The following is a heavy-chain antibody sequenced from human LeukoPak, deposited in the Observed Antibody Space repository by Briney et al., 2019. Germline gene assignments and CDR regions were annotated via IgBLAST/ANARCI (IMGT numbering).Heavy chain of an antibody. Sequence: GGSLRLSCAASGFTFSSYGMHWVRQAPGKGPEWVAVIWYDGSNKYYVDSVKGRFTISRDNSKNTLYLQMNSLRAEDTAVYYCAKDALPGYSSSWYFDYWGQGTLVTVSS. CDR2: IWYDGSNK. J-gene: IGHJ4*02. V-gene: IGHV3-30*02. D-gene: IGHD6-13*01. CDR1: GFTFSSYG. CDR3: AKDALPGYSSSWYFDY.